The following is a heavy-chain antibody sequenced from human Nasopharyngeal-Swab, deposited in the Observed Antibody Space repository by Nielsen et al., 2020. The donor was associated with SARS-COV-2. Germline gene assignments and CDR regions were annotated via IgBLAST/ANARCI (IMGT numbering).Heavy chain of an antibody. D-gene: IGHD4-23*01. CDR3: ARERGNSLDY. V-gene: IGHV3-7*01. J-gene: IGHJ4*02. Sequence: GGSLRLSCAASGFTFSNYVMSWVRQAPGKGLEWVANIKQDGSEKYYVDSVKGRFTISRDNAKNSLYLQMNSLRAEDTAVYYCARERGNSLDYWGQGTLVTVSS. CDR1: GFTFSNYV. CDR2: IKQDGSEK.